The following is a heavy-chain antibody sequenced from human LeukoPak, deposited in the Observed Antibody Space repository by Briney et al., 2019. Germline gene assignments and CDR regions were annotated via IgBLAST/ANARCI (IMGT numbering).Heavy chain of an antibody. Sequence: SETLSLTCTVSGGSISSSSYYWGWIRQPPGKGLEWIGSIYYSGSTYYNPSLKSRVTISVDTSKNQFSLKLSSVTAADTAVYYCARGYCSGGSCWGAYFDYWGQGTLVTVSS. CDR1: GGSISSSSYY. D-gene: IGHD2-15*01. V-gene: IGHV4-39*07. CDR3: ARGYCSGGSCWGAYFDY. CDR2: IYYSGST. J-gene: IGHJ4*02.